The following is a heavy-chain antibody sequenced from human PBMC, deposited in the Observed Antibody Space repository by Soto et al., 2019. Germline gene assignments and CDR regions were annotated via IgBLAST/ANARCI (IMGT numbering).Heavy chain of an antibody. CDR1: GFTFSSYA. J-gene: IGHJ4*02. CDR2: ISYDGNNK. V-gene: IGHV3-30-3*01. Sequence: GGSLRLSCAASGFTFSSYAMHWVRQAPGKGLEWVTVISYDGNNKYYADSVKGRFTVSRDNSKNTLYLQMNSLRADDTAVYYCARDLSVVFDYWGQGTLVTVSS. CDR3: ARDLSVVFDY. D-gene: IGHD2-15*01.